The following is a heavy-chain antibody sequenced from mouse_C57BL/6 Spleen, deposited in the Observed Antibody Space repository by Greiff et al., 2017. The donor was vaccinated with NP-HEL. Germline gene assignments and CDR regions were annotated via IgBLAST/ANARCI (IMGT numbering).Heavy chain of an antibody. J-gene: IGHJ2*01. CDR3: ARVGENKLRFPYFDY. V-gene: IGHV1-18*01. D-gene: IGHD1-1*01. Sequence: EVQLQQSGPELVKPGASVKIPCKASGYTFTDYNMDWVKQSHGKSLEWIGDINPNNGGTIYNQKFKGKATLTVDKSSSTAYMERRSLTSEDTAVYYCARVGENKLRFPYFDYWGQGTTLTVSS. CDR2: INPNNGGT. CDR1: GYTFTDYN.